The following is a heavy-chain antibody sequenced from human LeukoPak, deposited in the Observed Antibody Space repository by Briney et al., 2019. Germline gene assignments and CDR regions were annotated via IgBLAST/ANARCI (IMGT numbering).Heavy chain of an antibody. CDR1: GFTFSSYG. CDR2: IWYDGTNK. V-gene: IGHV3-33*01. Sequence: GGSLRLSCAASGFTFSSYGMHWVRQAPGKGLEGVAVIWYDGTNKYYADSVKGRFTISRDNSKNTLYLQMNSLRAEDTAVYYCARTASRGPQSAESFHHWGQGTLVTVSS. J-gene: IGHJ1*01. CDR3: ARTASRGPQSAESFHH.